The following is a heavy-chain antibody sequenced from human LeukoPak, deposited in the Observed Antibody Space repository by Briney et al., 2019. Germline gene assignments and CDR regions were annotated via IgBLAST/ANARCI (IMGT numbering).Heavy chain of an antibody. CDR2: IIPIFGTA. CDR1: GGTFSSYA. CDR3: ARVGKGGYCSSTSCPHDY. J-gene: IGHJ4*02. D-gene: IGHD2-2*01. V-gene: IGHV1-69*05. Sequence: SVKVSCKASGGTFSSYAISWVRQAPGQGLELMGRIIPIFGTANYAQKFQGRVTITTDESTSTAYMELSSLRSEDTAVYYCARVGKGGYCSSTSCPHDYWGQGTLVTVSS.